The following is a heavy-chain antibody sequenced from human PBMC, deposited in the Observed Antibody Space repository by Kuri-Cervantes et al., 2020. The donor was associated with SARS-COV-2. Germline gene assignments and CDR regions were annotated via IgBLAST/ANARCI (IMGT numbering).Heavy chain of an antibody. CDR1: GFTFDDYT. D-gene: IGHD5-24*01. CDR2: ISWDGGST. CDR3: AKDRGYTKGDY. V-gene: IGHV3-43*01. J-gene: IGHJ4*02. Sequence: GESLKISCAASGFTFDDYTMHWVRQAPGKGLEWVSLISWDGGSTYYADSVKGRFTISRDNSKNSLYLQMNSLRAEDTAVYYCAKDRGYTKGDYWGQGTLVTVSS.